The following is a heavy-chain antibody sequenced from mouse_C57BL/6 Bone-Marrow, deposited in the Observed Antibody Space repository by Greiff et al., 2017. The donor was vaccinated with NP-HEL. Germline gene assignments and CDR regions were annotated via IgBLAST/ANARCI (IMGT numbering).Heavy chain of an antibody. J-gene: IGHJ3*01. CDR3: ARELRLQAWFAY. D-gene: IGHD3-2*02. CDR1: GFTFSSYA. CDR2: ISDGGSYT. Sequence: EVQLQESGGGLVKPGGSLKLSCAASGFTFSSYAMSWVRQTPEKRLEWVATISDGGSYTYYPDNVKGRFTISRDNAKNNLYLQMSHLKSEDTAMYYCARELRLQAWFAYWGQGTLVTVSA. V-gene: IGHV5-4*01.